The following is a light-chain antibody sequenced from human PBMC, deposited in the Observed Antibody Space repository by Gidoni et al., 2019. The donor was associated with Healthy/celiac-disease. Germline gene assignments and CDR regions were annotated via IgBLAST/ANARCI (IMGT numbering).Light chain of an antibody. CDR1: SSNIGSNY. CDR2: RNN. Sequence: QSVLTQPPSASGTPGQRVTILCSGSSSNIGSNYVYWYQQLPGTAPKLLIYRNNQRPSGVPDRFSGSKSGTSASLAISGLRSEDEADYYCAAWDDSLSGLWVFGGGTKLTVL. CDR3: AAWDDSLSGLWV. V-gene: IGLV1-47*01. J-gene: IGLJ3*02.